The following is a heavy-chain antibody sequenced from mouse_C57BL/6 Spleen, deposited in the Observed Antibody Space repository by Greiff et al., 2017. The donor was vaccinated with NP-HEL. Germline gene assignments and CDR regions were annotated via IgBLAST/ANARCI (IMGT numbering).Heavy chain of an antibody. J-gene: IGHJ2*01. V-gene: IGHV1-52*01. CDR1: GYTFTSYW. D-gene: IGHD4-1*01. Sequence: QVQLQQPGAELVRPGSSVKLSCKASGYTFTSYWMHWVKQRPIQGLEWIGNIDPSDSETHYNQKFKDKATLTVDKSSSTAYMQLRSLTSEDSAVYYCARSPNAGTLGYWGQGTTLTVSS. CDR2: IDPSDSET. CDR3: ARSPNAGTLGY.